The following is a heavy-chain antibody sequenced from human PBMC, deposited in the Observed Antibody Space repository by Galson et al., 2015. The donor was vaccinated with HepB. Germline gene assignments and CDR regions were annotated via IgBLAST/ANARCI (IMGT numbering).Heavy chain of an antibody. Sequence: SVKVSCKASGYTFTGYYMHWVRQAPGQGLEWMGWINPNSGGTNYAQKFQGRVTMTRDTSIRTAYMELSRLRSDDTAVYYCARVGIGDLLVADWYFDLWGRGTLVTVSS. V-gene: IGHV1-2*02. J-gene: IGHJ2*01. CDR2: INPNSGGT. CDR1: GYTFTGYY. D-gene: IGHD1-26*01. CDR3: ARVGIGDLLVADWYFDL.